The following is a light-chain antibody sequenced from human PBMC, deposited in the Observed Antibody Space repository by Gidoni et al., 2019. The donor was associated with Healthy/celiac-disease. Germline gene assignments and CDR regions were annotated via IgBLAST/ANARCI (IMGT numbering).Light chain of an antibody. J-gene: IGKJ4*01. Sequence: EIVLTQSPGTLSLSPGERATLSCRASQSVSSSYLAGYQQKPGQAPRLLIYGASSRATGIPDRFSGSGSGTDFTLTISRREPEDLEVYYCKQYGSSPATFGGGTKVEIK. CDR3: KQYGSSPAT. CDR2: GAS. CDR1: QSVSSSY. V-gene: IGKV3-20*01.